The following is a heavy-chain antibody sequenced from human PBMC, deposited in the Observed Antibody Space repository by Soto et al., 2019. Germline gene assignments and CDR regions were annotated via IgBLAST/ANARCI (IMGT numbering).Heavy chain of an antibody. V-gene: IGHV1-18*01. Sequence: GASVKVSCKASGYTFTSYGISWVRQAPGQGLEWMGWISAYNGNTNYAQKLQGRVTMTTDTSTSTAYMELRSLRSDDTAVYYCAREETYDSSDYYYGAGWFDPWGQGTLVTVSS. CDR2: ISAYNGNT. D-gene: IGHD3-22*01. J-gene: IGHJ5*02. CDR1: GYTFTSYG. CDR3: AREETYDSSDYYYGAGWFDP.